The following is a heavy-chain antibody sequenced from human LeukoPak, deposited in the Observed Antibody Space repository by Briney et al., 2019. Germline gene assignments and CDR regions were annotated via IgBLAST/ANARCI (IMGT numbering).Heavy chain of an antibody. CDR2: IYPGDSDT. J-gene: IGHJ4*02. Sequence: GESLKISCTGSGYSFTSYWIGWVRQMPGKGLEWMGVIYPGDSDTRYSPSFQGQVTISADKSISTAYLQWSSLRASDTAMYYCARQKKYSTSWYLDYWGQGTLVTVSS. D-gene: IGHD6-13*01. CDR1: GYSFTSYW. V-gene: IGHV5-51*01. CDR3: ARQKKYSTSWYLDY.